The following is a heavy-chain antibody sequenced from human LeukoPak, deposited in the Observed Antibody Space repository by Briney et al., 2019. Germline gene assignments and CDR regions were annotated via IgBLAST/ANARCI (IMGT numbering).Heavy chain of an antibody. D-gene: IGHD3-22*01. V-gene: IGHV4-34*01. CDR3: ARGVSTYYYDSSGYLGY. J-gene: IGHJ4*02. Sequence: SETLSLTCAVYGGSFSGYYWSWIRQPPGKGLEWIGEINHSGCTNYNPSLKSRVTISVDTSKNQFSLKLSSVTAADTAVYYCARGVSTYYYDSSGYLGYWGQGTLVTVSS. CDR2: INHSGCT. CDR1: GGSFSGYY.